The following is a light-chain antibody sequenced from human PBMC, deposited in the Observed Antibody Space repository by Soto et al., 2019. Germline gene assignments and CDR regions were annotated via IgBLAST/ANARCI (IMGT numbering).Light chain of an antibody. CDR3: SSYTSSSTPYV. J-gene: IGLJ1*01. Sequence: QSALTQPASVSGSAGKSITISCTGTSSDVGGYNYVSWYQQHPGKAPKLMIYEVSNRPSGVSNRFSGSKSGNTASLTISGLQAEDEADYYCSSYTSSSTPYVFGTGTKLTV. V-gene: IGLV2-14*01. CDR1: SSDVGGYNY. CDR2: EVS.